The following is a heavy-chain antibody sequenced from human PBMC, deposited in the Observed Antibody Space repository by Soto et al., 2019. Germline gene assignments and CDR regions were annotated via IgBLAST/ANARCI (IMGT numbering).Heavy chain of an antibody. CDR2: IYYSGST. CDR3: ARDESGGAFDI. J-gene: IGHJ3*02. Sequence: SETLSLTCTVSGGSISSGGYYWSWIRQHPGKGLEWIGYIYYSGSTYYNPSLKSRVTISVDTSKNQFSLKLSSVTAADTAVYYCARDESGGAFDIWGQGTMVTVSS. V-gene: IGHV4-31*03. D-gene: IGHD3-16*01. CDR1: GGSISSGGYY.